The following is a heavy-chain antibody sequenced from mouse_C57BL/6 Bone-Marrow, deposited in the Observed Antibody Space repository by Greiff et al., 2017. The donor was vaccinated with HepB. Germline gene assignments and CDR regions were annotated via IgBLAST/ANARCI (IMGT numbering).Heavy chain of an antibody. V-gene: IGHV1-81*01. Sequence: LQESGAELARPGASVKLSCKASGYTFTSYGISWVKQRTGQGLEWIGEIYPRSGNTYYNEKFKGKATLTADKSSSTAYMELRSLTSEDSAVYFCARSGSSPYYYAMDYWGQGTSVTVSS. D-gene: IGHD1-1*01. CDR2: IYPRSGNT. J-gene: IGHJ4*01. CDR1: GYTFTSYG. CDR3: ARSGSSPYYYAMDY.